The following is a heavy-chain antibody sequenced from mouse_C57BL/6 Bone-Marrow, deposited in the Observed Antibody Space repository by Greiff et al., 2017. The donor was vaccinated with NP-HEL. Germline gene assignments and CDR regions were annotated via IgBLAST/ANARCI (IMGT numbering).Heavy chain of an antibody. D-gene: IGHD2-3*01. V-gene: IGHV1-66*01. CDR2: IYPGSGST. CDR3: ARRLDGYGFAY. CDR1: GYSLTSYY. J-gene: IGHJ3*01. Sequence: VQLQQSGPELVKPGASVKISCKASGYSLTSYYIHWVKQRPGQGLEWIGWIYPGSGSTKYNEKFKGKATLTADKSSSTAYMQLNSLTSEDSAVYFCARRLDGYGFAYWGQGTLVTVSA.